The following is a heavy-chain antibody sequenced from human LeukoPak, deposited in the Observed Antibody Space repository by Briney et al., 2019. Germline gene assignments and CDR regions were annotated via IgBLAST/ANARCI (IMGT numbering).Heavy chain of an antibody. D-gene: IGHD6-6*01. CDR3: ARDFRP. CDR1: GDSINSGDY. V-gene: IGHV4-61*02. Sequence: SQTLSLTCTVSGDSINSGDYWTWIRQPAGKGPEWIGLIYTSGSTNYNPSLKSRVTISLDTSRKYISLKLSSVTAADTAVYYCARDFRPWGQGTLVTVSS. J-gene: IGHJ4*02. CDR2: IYTSGST.